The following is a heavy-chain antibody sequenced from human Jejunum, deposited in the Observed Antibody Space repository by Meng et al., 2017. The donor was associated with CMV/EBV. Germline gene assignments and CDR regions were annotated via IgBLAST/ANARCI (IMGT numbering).Heavy chain of an antibody. J-gene: IGHJ4*02. CDR3: ARAPVTDTVFDS. D-gene: IGHD6-19*01. V-gene: IGHV1-18*01. CDR1: GYSLTSNG. CDR2: ISGYNGNT. Sequence: QVQLVQSGAEVKKPGASAKVSCKASGYSLTSNGIGWVRQAPGQGLEWMSWISGYNGNTNYAHQFQGRVTMTTDTSTNTAYMELRSLRSDDSAIYYCARAPVTDTVFDSWGQGTLVTVSS.